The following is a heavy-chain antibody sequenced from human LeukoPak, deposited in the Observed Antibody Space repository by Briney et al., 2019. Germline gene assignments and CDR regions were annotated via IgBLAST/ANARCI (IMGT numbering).Heavy chain of an antibody. V-gene: IGHV3-23*01. CDR3: AKVTLPAAIAPLVY. Sequence: GGSLRLSYAASGFTFSSYAMSWVRQAPGKGLEWVSAISGSGGSTYYADSVKGRFTISRDNSKNTLYLQMNSLRAEDTAVYYCAKVTLPAAIAPLVYWGQGTLVTVSS. D-gene: IGHD2-2*02. CDR2: ISGSGGST. J-gene: IGHJ4*02. CDR1: GFTFSSYA.